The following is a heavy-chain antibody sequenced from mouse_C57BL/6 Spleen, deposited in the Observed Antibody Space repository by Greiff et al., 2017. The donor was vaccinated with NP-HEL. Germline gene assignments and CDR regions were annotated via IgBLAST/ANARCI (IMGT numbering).Heavy chain of an antibody. CDR1: GFTFSSYA. CDR2: ISSGGDYI. J-gene: IGHJ3*01. Sequence: EVQRVESGEGLVKPGGSLKLSCAASGFTFSSYAMSWVRQTPEKRLEWVAYISSGGDYIYYADTVKGRFTISRDNARNTLYLQMSSLKSEDTAMYYCTRDGNNGWDEAYWGQGTLVTVSA. D-gene: IGHD4-1*01. CDR3: TRDGNNGWDEAY. V-gene: IGHV5-9-1*02.